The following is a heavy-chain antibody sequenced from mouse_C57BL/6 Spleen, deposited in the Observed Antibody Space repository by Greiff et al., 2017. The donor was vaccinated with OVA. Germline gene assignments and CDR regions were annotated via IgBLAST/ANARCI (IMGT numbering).Heavy chain of an antibody. J-gene: IGHJ2*01. V-gene: IGHV1-74*01. Sequence: QVHVKQSGAELVKPGASVKVSCKASGYTFTSYWMHWVKQRPGQGLEWIGRIHPSDSDTNYNQKFKGKATLTVDKSSSTAYMQLSSLTSEDSAVYYCAMATTSAQATGYWGQGTTLTVSS. D-gene: IGHD3-2*02. CDR1: GYTFTSYW. CDR2: IHPSDSDT. CDR3: AMATTSAQATGY.